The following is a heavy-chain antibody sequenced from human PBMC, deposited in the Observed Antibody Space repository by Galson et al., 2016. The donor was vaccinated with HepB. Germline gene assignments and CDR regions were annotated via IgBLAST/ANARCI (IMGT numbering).Heavy chain of an antibody. J-gene: IGHJ4*02. CDR2: ISSSSSYT. CDR3: ARDNTGSHGSGFDY. D-gene: IGHD2-15*01. Sequence: SLRLSCAASVFAFSDYYMSWIRQAPGKGLEWVSYISSSSSYTNYADSVKGRFTISRDNAKNSLYLQMNSLRAEDTAVYYCARDNTGSHGSGFDYWGQGTLVTVSS. CDR1: VFAFSDYY. V-gene: IGHV3-11*06.